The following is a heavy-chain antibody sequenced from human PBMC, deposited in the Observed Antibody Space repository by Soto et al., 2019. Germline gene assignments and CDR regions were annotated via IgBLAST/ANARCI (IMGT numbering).Heavy chain of an antibody. Sequence: HPGGSLRLSCAASGFMFSVYTMNWVRQAPGKGLEWISSINSDSSSIYHADSVKGRFTISRDNAKNSVDLQMNSLRDEDTAVYYCARDYCRDSSSYDFDYWGQGAQVTVSS. J-gene: IGHJ4*02. D-gene: IGHD3-22*01. CDR3: ARDYCRDSSSYDFDY. V-gene: IGHV3-48*02. CDR1: GFMFSVYT. CDR2: INSDSSSI.